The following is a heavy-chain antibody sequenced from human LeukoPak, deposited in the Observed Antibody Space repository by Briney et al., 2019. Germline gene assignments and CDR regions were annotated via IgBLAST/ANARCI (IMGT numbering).Heavy chain of an antibody. Sequence: SETLPLTCTVSGGSISSYYWSWIRQPPGKGLEWIGYIYYSGSTNYNPSLKSRVTISVDTSKNQFSLKLSSVTAADTAVYYCARGYGDYNAFDIWGQGTMVTVSS. D-gene: IGHD4-17*01. J-gene: IGHJ3*02. V-gene: IGHV4-59*08. CDR2: IYYSGST. CDR1: GGSISSYY. CDR3: ARGYGDYNAFDI.